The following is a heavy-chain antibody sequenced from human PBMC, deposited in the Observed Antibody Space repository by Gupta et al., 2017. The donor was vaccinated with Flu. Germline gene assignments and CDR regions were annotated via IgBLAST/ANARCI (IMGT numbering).Heavy chain of an antibody. D-gene: IGHD2-2*01. Sequence: WVRQATGQGLEWMGWMNPNSGNTGYAQKFQGRVTMTRNTSISTAYMELSSLRSEDTAVYYCARAGGTSSFDYWGQGTLVTGSS. CDR2: MNPNSGNT. V-gene: IGHV1-8*01. J-gene: IGHJ4*02. CDR3: ARAGGTSSFDY.